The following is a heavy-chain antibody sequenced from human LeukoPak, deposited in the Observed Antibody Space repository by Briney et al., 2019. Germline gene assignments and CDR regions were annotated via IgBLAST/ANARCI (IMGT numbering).Heavy chain of an antibody. D-gene: IGHD6-6*01. Sequence: SETLSLTCTVSGGSISSYYWSWIRQPPGKGLEWIGYIYYSGSTNYNPSLKSRVTISVDTSKNQFSLKLSSVTAADTAVYYCARFPSPRAAHDYYYYGMDVRGQGTTVTVSS. CDR3: ARFPSPRAAHDYYYYGMDV. V-gene: IGHV4-59*01. CDR1: GGSISSYY. CDR2: IYYSGST. J-gene: IGHJ6*02.